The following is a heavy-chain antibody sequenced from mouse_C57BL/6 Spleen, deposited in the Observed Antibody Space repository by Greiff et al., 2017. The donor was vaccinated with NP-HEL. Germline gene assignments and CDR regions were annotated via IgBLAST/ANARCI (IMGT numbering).Heavy chain of an antibody. J-gene: IGHJ3*01. V-gene: IGHV14-4*01. CDR2: LDPENGDT. CDR3: TSNYGFAY. Sequence: VQLQQSGAELVRPGASVKLSCTASGFNIKDDYMHWVKQRPEQGLEWIGWLDPENGDTEYASKFQGKATITADTSSNTAYLQLSSLTSEDTAVYYCTSNYGFAYWGQGTLVTVSA. CDR1: GFNIKDDY. D-gene: IGHD2-1*01.